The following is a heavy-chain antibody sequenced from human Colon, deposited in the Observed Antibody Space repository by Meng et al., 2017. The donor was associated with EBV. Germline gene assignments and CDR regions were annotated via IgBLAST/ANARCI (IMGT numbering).Heavy chain of an antibody. CDR1: GVSLSLNIR. V-gene: IGHV4-4*02. J-gene: IGHJ4*02. D-gene: IGHD1-26*01. Sequence: HLQGAVHGLVKPLWTLSLPRGRAGVSLSLNIRGTWVRQTPGKGLELIGDIDDSGSTNYNPSLNSRISISLDKSKNHFSLKVNSVTAADTAVYYCARGKQDAWELLTYWGQGALVTVSS. CDR2: IDDSGST. CDR3: ARGKQDAWELLTY.